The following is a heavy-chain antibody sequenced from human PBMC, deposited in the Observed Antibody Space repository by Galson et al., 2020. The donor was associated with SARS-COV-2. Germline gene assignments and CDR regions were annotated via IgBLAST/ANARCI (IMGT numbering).Heavy chain of an antibody. V-gene: IGHV3-66*01. Sequence: GGSLRLSCAASGFTVRSNYMSWVRQAPGKGLEWVSLIYGGGSTYYADSVKGRFTISRDNSKNTLYLQMNSLRAEDTAVYYCARTAYNWNDGNNYYYMDVWGKGTTVTVSS. CDR2: IYGGGST. CDR3: ARTAYNWNDGNNYYYMDV. D-gene: IGHD1-1*01. J-gene: IGHJ6*03. CDR1: GFTVRSNY.